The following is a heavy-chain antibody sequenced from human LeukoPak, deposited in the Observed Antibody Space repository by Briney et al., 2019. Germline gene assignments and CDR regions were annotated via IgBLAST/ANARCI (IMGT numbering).Heavy chain of an antibody. J-gene: IGHJ4*02. D-gene: IGHD4-17*01. CDR1: GFTFSRYA. V-gene: IGHV3-30-3*01. CDR2: TSYDGSNK. Sequence: PWGSLRLSCAASGFTFSRYAMHWVRQAPGKGLEWVAVTSYDGSNKYYADSVKGRFTISKGNAKNSLYLRMDALGPRDTAVYYCGMGHGDNYYFDYWGQGTLVTVSS. CDR3: GMGHGDNYYFDY.